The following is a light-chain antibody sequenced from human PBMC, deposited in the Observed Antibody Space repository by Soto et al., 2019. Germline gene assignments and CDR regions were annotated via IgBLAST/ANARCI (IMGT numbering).Light chain of an antibody. CDR2: GAS. V-gene: IGKV1-5*01. J-gene: IGKJ1*01. CDR3: QHYRRNTWS. Sequence: DIQMTQSPSSLSASVGDRVTITCRASLPISNYLAWYQQKPGKAPKLLIYGASNLESGVPSRFSGSGSGTEFTLTITTLQPDDFATYFCQHYRRNTWSFGPGTKVDIK. CDR1: LPISNY.